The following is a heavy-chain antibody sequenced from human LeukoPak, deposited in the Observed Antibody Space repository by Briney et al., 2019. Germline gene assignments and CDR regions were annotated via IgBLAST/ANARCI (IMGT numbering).Heavy chain of an antibody. CDR1: GFTVSSNY. D-gene: IGHD3/OR15-3a*01. CDR2: IYSGGST. V-gene: IGHV3-53*04. CDR3: ARVRTDYYYGMDV. Sequence: GGSLRLSCAASGFTVSSNYMSWVRQAPGKGLEWVSVIYSGGSTYYADSVKGRFTISRHNCKNTLYLQMNSLRAEDTAVYYCARVRTDYYYGMDVWGQGTTVTVSS. J-gene: IGHJ6*02.